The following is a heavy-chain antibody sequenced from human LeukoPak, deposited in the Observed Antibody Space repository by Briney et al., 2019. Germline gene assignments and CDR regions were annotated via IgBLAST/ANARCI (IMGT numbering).Heavy chain of an antibody. CDR3: ARGYWNFDN. CDR2: IKQDGDEK. Sequence: PGGSLRLSCAASGFTFSSYWMTWVRQASGKGLEWVANIKQDGDEKYYVDSVKGRFTISRDNAKNSLYLQMNSLRVEDTAVYYCARGYWNFDNWGQGTLVSVSS. CDR1: GFTFSSYW. V-gene: IGHV3-7*01. J-gene: IGHJ4*02. D-gene: IGHD1-1*01.